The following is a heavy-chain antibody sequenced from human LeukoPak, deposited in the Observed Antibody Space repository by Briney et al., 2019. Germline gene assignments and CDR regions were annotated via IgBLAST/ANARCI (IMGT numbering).Heavy chain of an antibody. CDR3: AGAEDTAMVYPLDY. Sequence: GGSLRLSCVASGFNYNTYWMSWVRQAPGKGLEWVAVISYDGSNKYYADSVKGRFTISRDNSKNTLYLQMNSLRAEDTAVYYCAGAEDTAMVYPLDYWGQGTLVTVSS. CDR2: ISYDGSNK. V-gene: IGHV3-30*03. CDR1: GFNYNTYW. D-gene: IGHD5-18*01. J-gene: IGHJ4*02.